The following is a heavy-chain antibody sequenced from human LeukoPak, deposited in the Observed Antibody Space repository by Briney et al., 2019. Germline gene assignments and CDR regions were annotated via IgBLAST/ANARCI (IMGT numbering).Heavy chain of an antibody. D-gene: IGHD1-26*01. CDR2: IKSESDDWTT. CDR1: GIHLQSW. CDR3: TTQSVLWEVGWFDP. V-gene: IGHV3-15*01. Sequence: PGGSLRLACAPPGIHLQSWMSSVRQAPGKGREWVGRIKSESDDWTTDYAAPVKGRFTISRDDSKNTLYLQMNSLKTEDTAVYYCTTQSVLWEVGWFDPWGQGTLVTVSS. J-gene: IGHJ5*02.